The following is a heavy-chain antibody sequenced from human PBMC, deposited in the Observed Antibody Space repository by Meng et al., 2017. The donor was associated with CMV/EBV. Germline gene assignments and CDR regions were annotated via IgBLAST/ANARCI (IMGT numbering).Heavy chain of an antibody. CDR3: ARDLADYYDSSGFDY. J-gene: IGHJ4*02. D-gene: IGHD3-22*01. CDR1: GFTFSSYS. CDR2: ISSSSSYI. V-gene: IGHV3-21*01. Sequence: GESLKISCAASGFTFSSYSMNWVRQAPGKGLEWVSSISSSSSYIYYADSVKGRFTISRDNAKNSLYLQMNSLRAEDTAVYYCARDLADYYDSSGFDYWGQGTLVTVSS.